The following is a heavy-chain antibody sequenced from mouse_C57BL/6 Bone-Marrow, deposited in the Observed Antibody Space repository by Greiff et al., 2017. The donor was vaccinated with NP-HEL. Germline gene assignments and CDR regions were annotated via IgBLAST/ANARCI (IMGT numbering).Heavy chain of an antibody. Sequence: EVQRVESGGGLVQSGRSLRLSCATSGFTFSDFYMEWVRQAPGKGLEWIAASRNKANDYTTEYSASVKGRFIVSRDTSQSILYLQMNALRAEDTAIYYCARDATSYYRYFDVWGTGTTVTVSS. D-gene: IGHD1-1*01. J-gene: IGHJ1*03. CDR3: ARDATSYYRYFDV. V-gene: IGHV7-1*01. CDR2: SRNKANDYTT. CDR1: GFTFSDFY.